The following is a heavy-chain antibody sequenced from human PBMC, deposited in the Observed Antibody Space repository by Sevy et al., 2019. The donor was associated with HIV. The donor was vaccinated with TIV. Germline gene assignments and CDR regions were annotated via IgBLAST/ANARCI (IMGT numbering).Heavy chain of an antibody. Sequence: GGSLRLSCAASGFTFSSYGMHWVRQAPGKGLEWVAVIWYDGSNKYYADSVKGRFTISRDNSKNTLYLQMNSLRAEDTAVYYCAKDRGVTTDYYYYGMDVWGQGTTVTVSS. J-gene: IGHJ6*02. V-gene: IGHV3-30*02. CDR2: IWYDGSNK. CDR3: AKDRGVTTDYYYYGMDV. D-gene: IGHD4-4*01. CDR1: GFTFSSYG.